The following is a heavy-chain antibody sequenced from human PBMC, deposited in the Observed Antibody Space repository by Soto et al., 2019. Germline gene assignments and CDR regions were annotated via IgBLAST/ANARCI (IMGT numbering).Heavy chain of an antibody. V-gene: IGHV3-72*01. CDR3: ARAAVLRHGIDYYYGMDV. D-gene: IGHD3-3*01. Sequence: PGGSLRLSCAASGFTFSDHYMDWVRQAPGKGLEWVGRTRNKANSYTTEYAASVKGRFTISRDDSKNSLYLQMNSLKTEDTAVYYCARAAVLRHGIDYYYGMDVWGQGTTVTVSS. CDR2: TRNKANSYTT. CDR1: GFTFSDHY. J-gene: IGHJ6*02.